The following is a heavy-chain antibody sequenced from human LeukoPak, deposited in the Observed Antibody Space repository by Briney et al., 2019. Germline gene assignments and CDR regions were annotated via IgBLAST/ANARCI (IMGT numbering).Heavy chain of an antibody. Sequence: GGSLRLSCAASGFTFSYYSMNLVRQAPGKGLEWISYSNTDGTISYADSVKGRFTISRDNAENSLYLQMNSLRDDDTAVYFCVRDRDYAFDFWGQGTMVTVSS. V-gene: IGHV3-48*02. CDR1: GFTFSYYS. CDR2: SNTDGTI. J-gene: IGHJ3*01. CDR3: VRDRDYAFDF.